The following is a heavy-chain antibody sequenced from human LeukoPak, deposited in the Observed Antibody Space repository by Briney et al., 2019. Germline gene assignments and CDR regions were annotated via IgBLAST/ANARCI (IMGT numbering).Heavy chain of an antibody. CDR3: ARLGVEWELADY. V-gene: IGHV4-59*08. CDR1: GGSISSYY. D-gene: IGHD1-26*01. J-gene: IGHJ4*02. CDR2: IYYSGST. Sequence: SQTLSLTCTVSGGSISSYYWSWIRQPPGKGLEWIGYIYYSGSTNYNPSLKSRVTISVDTSKNRFSLKLSSVTAADTAVYYCARLGVEWELADYWGQGTLVTVSS.